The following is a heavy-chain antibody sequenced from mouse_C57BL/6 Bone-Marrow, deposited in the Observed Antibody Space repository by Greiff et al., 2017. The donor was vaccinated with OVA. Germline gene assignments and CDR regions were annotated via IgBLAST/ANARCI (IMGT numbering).Heavy chain of an antibody. D-gene: IGHD2-5*01. CDR1: GYTFTSYW. CDR3: ARRPFYSNYDY. J-gene: IGHJ2*01. Sequence: QVQLQQPGAELVKPGASVKMSCKASGYTFTSYWITWVKQRPGQGLEWIGDFYPGIGSTNYNEKFKSKATLTVDTSSSTAYMQLSSLTSEDSAVYYCARRPFYSNYDYWGQGTTLTVSS. CDR2: FYPGIGST. V-gene: IGHV1-55*01.